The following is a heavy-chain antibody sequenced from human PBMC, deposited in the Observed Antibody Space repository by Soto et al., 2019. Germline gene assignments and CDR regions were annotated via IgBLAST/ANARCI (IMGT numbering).Heavy chain of an antibody. CDR1: GFTFSDYY. CDR2: ISSSSGYT. V-gene: IGHV3-11*06. CDR3: ARDPLTTSTFDP. J-gene: IGHJ5*02. D-gene: IGHD4-4*01. Sequence: QVQLVESGGGLVKPGGSLRLSCAASGFTFSDYYMTWIRQAPGKGLEWVSYISSSSGYTNYADSVKGRFTISRDNAKNSLYLQMNSLRAEDTAVYYCARDPLTTSTFDPWGQGTLVTVSS.